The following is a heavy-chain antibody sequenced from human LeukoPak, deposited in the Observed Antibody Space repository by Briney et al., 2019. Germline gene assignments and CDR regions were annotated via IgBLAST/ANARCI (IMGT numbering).Heavy chain of an antibody. CDR3: AKGPAHPSYSSSWYYFDY. V-gene: IGHV3-30*02. CDR2: VRYDGSKK. CDR1: GFTFSSYG. D-gene: IGHD6-13*01. J-gene: IGHJ4*02. Sequence: PGGSLRLSCAASGFTFSSYGMHWVRQAPGKGLEWVAFVRYDGSKKYYTNSVKGRFTISRDNSKNTLYLQMNSLRAEDTAVYYCAKGPAHPSYSSSWYYFDYWGQGTLVTVSS.